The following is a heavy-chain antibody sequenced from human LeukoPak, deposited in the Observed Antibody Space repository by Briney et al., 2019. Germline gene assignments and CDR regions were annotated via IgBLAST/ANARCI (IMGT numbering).Heavy chain of an antibody. D-gene: IGHD4-17*01. CDR1: GGSISSYY. Sequence: SETLSLTCTVSGGSISSYYWSWIRQSPGKGLEWIGYIYYSGSTNYNPSLKSRVTISVDTSKNQFSLKLSSVTAADTAVYYCARELATVTILDYWGQGTLVTVSS. CDR3: ARELATVTILDY. CDR2: IYYSGST. V-gene: IGHV4-59*01. J-gene: IGHJ4*02.